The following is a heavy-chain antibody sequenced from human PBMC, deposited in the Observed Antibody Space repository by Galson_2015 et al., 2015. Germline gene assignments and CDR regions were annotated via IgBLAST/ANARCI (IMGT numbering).Heavy chain of an antibody. CDR1: AFAFSIYE. CDR3: AKTTVAAGSSWYMDA. Sequence: SLRLSCAASAFAFSIYEMNWIRQAPGKGLEWVSCITSTGDTTYHADSVKGRFTVSRDNAKNSLFLQMNSLRAEDTALYYCAKTTVAAGSSWYMDAWGKGTTVTVSS. D-gene: IGHD4-23*01. CDR2: ITSTGDTT. V-gene: IGHV3-48*03. J-gene: IGHJ6*03.